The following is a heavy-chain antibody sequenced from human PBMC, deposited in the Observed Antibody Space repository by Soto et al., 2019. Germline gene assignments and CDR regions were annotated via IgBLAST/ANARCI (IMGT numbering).Heavy chain of an antibody. CDR3: ARHRLELRTYYYYGIDV. J-gene: IGHJ6*02. Sequence: GESLKISCKGSGYSFTSYWIGWVRQMPGKGLEWMGIIYPGDSDTRYSPSFQGQVTISADKSISTAYLQWTSLKASDTAMYYCARHRLELRTYYYYGIDVWGQGTTVTVSS. V-gene: IGHV5-51*01. CDR1: GYSFTSYW. D-gene: IGHD1-7*01. CDR2: IYPGDSDT.